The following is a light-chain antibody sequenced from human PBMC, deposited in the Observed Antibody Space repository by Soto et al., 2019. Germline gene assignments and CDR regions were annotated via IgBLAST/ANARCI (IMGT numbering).Light chain of an antibody. CDR1: SSNIGGNS. Sequence: QSVLAQPPSVSAAPGQKVAISCSGSSSNIGGNSVSWYQQLPGTAPKLLIYDDNKRPSGIPDRFSGSKSGTSATLGITGFQTGDEADYYCVSYTTSASYVFGTGTKVTV. J-gene: IGLJ1*01. V-gene: IGLV1-51*01. CDR2: DDN. CDR3: VSYTTSASYV.